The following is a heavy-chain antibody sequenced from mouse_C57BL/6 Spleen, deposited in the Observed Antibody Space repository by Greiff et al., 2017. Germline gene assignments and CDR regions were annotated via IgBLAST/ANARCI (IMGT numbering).Heavy chain of an antibody. D-gene: IGHD3-2*02. J-gene: IGHJ1*03. Sequence: VQLQQPGAELVMPGASVKLSCKASGYTFTSYWMHWVKQRPGQGLEWIGEIDPSDSYTNYNQKFKGKSTLTVDKSSSTAYMQLSSLTSEDSAVYYCASSGSNWYFDVWGTGTTVTVSS. CDR2: IDPSDSYT. CDR3: ASSGSNWYFDV. V-gene: IGHV1-69*01. CDR1: GYTFTSYW.